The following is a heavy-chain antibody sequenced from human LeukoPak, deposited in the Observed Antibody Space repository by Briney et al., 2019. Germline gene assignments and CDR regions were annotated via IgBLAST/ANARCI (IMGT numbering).Heavy chain of an antibody. Sequence: PSETLSLTCIVSDGSINTYYWSWIRQPAGKGLEWIGRIYISGSTNYNPSLKSRITMSIDTPKNQFSLKLSSVTAADTAVYYCARGGSYCGDDCYSDDAFDIWGQGTMVTVSS. V-gene: IGHV4-4*07. J-gene: IGHJ3*02. CDR3: ARGGSYCGDDCYSDDAFDI. CDR2: IYISGST. D-gene: IGHD2-21*01. CDR1: DGSINTYY.